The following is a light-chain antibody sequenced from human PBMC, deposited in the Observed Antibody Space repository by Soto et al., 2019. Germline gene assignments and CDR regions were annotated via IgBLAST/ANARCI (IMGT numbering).Light chain of an antibody. CDR3: QTWGTGIHVL. CDR1: SGHNTYT. CDR2: LNSDGSH. J-gene: IGLJ2*01. Sequence: QPVLTQSPSASAPLGASVKLTCTLRSGHNTYTIAWHQQQPEKGPRYLMKLNSDGSHNKGDGIPDRFSGSSSGAERYLTISSLQSEDEADYYCQTWGTGIHVLFGGGTKLTVL. V-gene: IGLV4-69*01.